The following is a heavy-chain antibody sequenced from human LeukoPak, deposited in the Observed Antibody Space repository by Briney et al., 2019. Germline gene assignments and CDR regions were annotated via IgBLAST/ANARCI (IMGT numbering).Heavy chain of an antibody. CDR2: IIPIFGTA. Sequence: ASVKVSFKASGGTFSSYAISWVRQAPGQGLEWMGGIIPIFGTANYAQKFQGRVTITADESTSTAYMELSSLRSEDTAVYYCARSWYSSSWYRFDYWGQGTLVTVSS. CDR3: ARSWYSSSWYRFDY. V-gene: IGHV1-69*13. D-gene: IGHD6-13*01. J-gene: IGHJ4*02. CDR1: GGTFSSYA.